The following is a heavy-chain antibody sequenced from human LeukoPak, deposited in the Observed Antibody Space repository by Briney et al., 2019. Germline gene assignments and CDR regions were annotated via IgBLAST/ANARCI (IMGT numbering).Heavy chain of an antibody. Sequence: ASVKVSCKGSGYTSTRYTMNWVRQAPGQGLEWMGWINTHTGNPTYAQGFTGRFVFSLDTSVSTAYLQISSLKAEDTAVYYCARDGGDSPGYPFDYWGQGTLVTVSS. V-gene: IGHV7-4-1*02. J-gene: IGHJ4*02. CDR1: GYTSTRYT. D-gene: IGHD3-22*01. CDR3: ARDGGDSPGYPFDY. CDR2: INTHTGNP.